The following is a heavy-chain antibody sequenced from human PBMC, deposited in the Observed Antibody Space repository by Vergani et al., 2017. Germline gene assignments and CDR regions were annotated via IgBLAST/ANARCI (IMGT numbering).Heavy chain of an antibody. V-gene: IGHV3-30*18. Sequence: QVHLVESGGGVVQPGRSLRLSCVVSGFTSSYYGMHWVRQAPGKGLEWVAVISYDGTQKYYADSVKGRFTISRDNSKNTLFLQLKTLRAEDTGVYYCAKDYNIMGALHYWGQGTLVAVSS. J-gene: IGHJ4*02. CDR3: AKDYNIMGALHY. D-gene: IGHD5-12*01. CDR2: ISYDGTQK. CDR1: GFTSSYYG.